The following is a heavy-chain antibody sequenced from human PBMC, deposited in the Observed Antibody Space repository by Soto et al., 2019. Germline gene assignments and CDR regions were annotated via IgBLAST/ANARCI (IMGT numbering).Heavy chain of an antibody. V-gene: IGHV1-18*01. D-gene: IGHD2-2*01. J-gene: IGHJ5*02. CDR2: ISAYNGNT. CDR3: ARDCSSTSCYSNWFDP. CDR1: GYTFTSYG. Sequence: VASVKVSCKASGYTFTSYGISWVRQAPGQGLEWMGWISAYNGNTNYAQKLQGRVTMTTDTSTSTAYMELRSLRSDDTAVYYCARDCSSTSCYSNWFDPWGQGTLVTVSS.